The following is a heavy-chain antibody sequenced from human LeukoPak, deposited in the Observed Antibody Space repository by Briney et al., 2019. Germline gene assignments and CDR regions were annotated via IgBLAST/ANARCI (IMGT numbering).Heavy chain of an antibody. Sequence: GGSLRLSCVASGFTFHKAWMSWVRQAPGKGLEWVGRVKDKIDGATTEYAAPVKGRFTISRDDSKKTVYLQMHSLKTEDTALYYCATDLNVITGWYFDLWGRGTLVTVSS. J-gene: IGHJ2*01. CDR2: VKDKIDGATT. D-gene: IGHD5-24*01. CDR3: ATDLNVITGWYFDL. V-gene: IGHV3-15*01. CDR1: GFTFHKAW.